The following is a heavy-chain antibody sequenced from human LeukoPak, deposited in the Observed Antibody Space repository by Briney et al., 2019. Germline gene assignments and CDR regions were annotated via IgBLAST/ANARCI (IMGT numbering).Heavy chain of an antibody. CDR2: IRSKAYGGTT. V-gene: IGHV3-49*04. D-gene: IGHD3-9*01. CDR1: GFMFSSNW. CDR3: TRDLRYFDWLSLNYYYGMDV. J-gene: IGHJ6*02. Sequence: GGSLRLSCAASGFMFSSNWMSWVRLAPGKGLEWVGFIRSKAYGGTTEYAASVKGRFTISRDDSKSIAYLQMNSLKTEDTAVYYCTRDLRYFDWLSLNYYYGMDVWGQGTTVTVSS.